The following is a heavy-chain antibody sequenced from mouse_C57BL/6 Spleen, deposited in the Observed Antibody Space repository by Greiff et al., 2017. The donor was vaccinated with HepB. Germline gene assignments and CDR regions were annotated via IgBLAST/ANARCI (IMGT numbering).Heavy chain of an antibody. J-gene: IGHJ2*01. CDR1: GYAFSSSW. Sequence: SGPELVKPGASVKISCKASGYAFSSSWMNWVKQRPGKGLEWIGRIYPGDGDTNYNGKFKGKATLTADKSSSTAYMQLSSLTSEDSAVYFCANNWYFDYWGQGTTLTVSS. CDR2: IYPGDGDT. V-gene: IGHV1-82*01. D-gene: IGHD4-1*01. CDR3: ANNWYFDY.